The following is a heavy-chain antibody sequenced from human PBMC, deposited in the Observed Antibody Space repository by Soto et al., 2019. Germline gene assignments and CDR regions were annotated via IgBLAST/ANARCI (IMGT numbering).Heavy chain of an antibody. V-gene: IGHV5-10-1*01. Sequence: LGESLKISCKGSGYSFTSYWISWVRQMPGKGLEWMGRIDPSDSYTNYSPSFQGHVTISADKSISTAYLQWSSLKASDTAMYYCARTQYCTTGVCRGNWFDPWGQGTLVTVSS. D-gene: IGHD2-8*01. J-gene: IGHJ5*02. CDR2: IDPSDSYT. CDR3: ARTQYCTTGVCRGNWFDP. CDR1: GYSFTSYW.